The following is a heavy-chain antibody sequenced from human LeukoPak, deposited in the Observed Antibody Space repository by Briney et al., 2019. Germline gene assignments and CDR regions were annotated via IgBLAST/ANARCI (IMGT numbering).Heavy chain of an antibody. Sequence: ASVKVSCKAFGYTFTSYDINWVRQATGQGLAWMGWISAYNGNTNYAQKLHGRVTITTDTSTSTAYMELRSLRSDDTAVYYCARDQSGYDSSGLFDYWGQGTLVTVSS. CDR3: ARDQSGYDSSGLFDY. CDR2: ISAYNGNT. CDR1: GYTFTSYD. D-gene: IGHD3-22*01. V-gene: IGHV1-18*01. J-gene: IGHJ4*02.